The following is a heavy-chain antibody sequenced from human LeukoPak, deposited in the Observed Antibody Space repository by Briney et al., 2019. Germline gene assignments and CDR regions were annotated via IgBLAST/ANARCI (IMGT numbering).Heavy chain of an antibody. CDR1: GYTLTELS. V-gene: IGHV1-24*01. D-gene: IGHD6-13*01. Sequence: ASVKVSCKVSGYTLTELSMHWVRQAPGKGLEWMGGFDPEDGTIYAQKFQGRVTMTEDTSTDTAYMELSSLRSEDTAVYYCATDEVTYIAAAAPGHYWGQGTLVTVSS. J-gene: IGHJ4*02. CDR3: ATDEVTYIAAAAPGHY. CDR2: FDPEDGT.